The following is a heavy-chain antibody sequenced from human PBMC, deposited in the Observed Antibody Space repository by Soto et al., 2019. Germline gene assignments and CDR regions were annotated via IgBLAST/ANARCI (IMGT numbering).Heavy chain of an antibody. CDR3: ASRDPGTSVDY. D-gene: IGHD1-7*01. CDR1: GGSFTSNNW. CDR2: IYRTGST. J-gene: IGHJ4*02. Sequence: QVQLQESGPGLVKPSGTLSLTCAVSGGSFTSNNWWTWVRQPPGQGLEWIGEIYRTGSTNYNPSLKRRFTIALAESENQSSMKVSCLTAADTAVYYCASRDPGTSVDYWGQGTLVTVSS. V-gene: IGHV4-4*02.